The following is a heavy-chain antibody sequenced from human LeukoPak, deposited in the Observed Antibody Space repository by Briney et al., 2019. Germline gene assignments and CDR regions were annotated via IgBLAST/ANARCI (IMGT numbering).Heavy chain of an antibody. CDR3: AREGDVVGATIAS. J-gene: IGHJ4*02. D-gene: IGHD1-26*01. V-gene: IGHV4-4*02. CDR2: IFHSGST. CDR1: GGSIGASINSPNW. Sequence: SETLSLTCAVSGGSIGASINSPNWWSWVRQPPGKGVEWIGEIFHSGSTNYNPSLKSRVTMSVDKSKNQFSLNLTSVTAADTAVYYCAREGDVVGATIASWGQGTLVTVSS.